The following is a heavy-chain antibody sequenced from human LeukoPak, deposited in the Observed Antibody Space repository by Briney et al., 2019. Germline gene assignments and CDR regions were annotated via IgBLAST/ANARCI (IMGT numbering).Heavy chain of an antibody. CDR2: IKQDGSEI. V-gene: IGHV3-7*05. CDR3: ARDLWAQKLPHRYFDY. CDR1: EFTFSSYW. D-gene: IGHD6-13*01. Sequence: GGSLRLSCAASEFTFSSYWMTWVRQAPGQGLEWVANIKQDGSEIYYMDSVKGPFTISRDNAKNSLYLQMNSLRAEDTAVYYCARDLWAQKLPHRYFDYWGQGTLVTVSS. J-gene: IGHJ4*02.